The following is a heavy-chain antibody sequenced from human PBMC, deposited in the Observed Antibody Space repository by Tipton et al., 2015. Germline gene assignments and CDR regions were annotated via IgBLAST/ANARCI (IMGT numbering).Heavy chain of an antibody. D-gene: IGHD2-8*02. J-gene: IGHJ4*02. V-gene: IGHV4-31*03. CDR3: ASDIVLGRYAY. CDR1: GGSISSGAYY. CDR2: IYYSGST. Sequence: GLVKPSETLSLNCTVSGGSISSGAYYWSWIRQHPGKGLEWIGHIYYSGSTYYNPSLKSRLTISVDTSKNQFSLKLSSVTAADTAVYYCASDIVLGRYAYWGQGTLVTVSS.